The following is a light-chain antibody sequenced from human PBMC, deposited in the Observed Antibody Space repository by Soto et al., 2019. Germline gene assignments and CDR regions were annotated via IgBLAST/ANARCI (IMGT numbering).Light chain of an antibody. CDR1: QTMSNY. Sequence: DIHMTQSPSSLSASVGDRVTITCRASQTMSNYLNWYQQKPGKAPKVLIYVASTLQSGVPSRFSGSGSGTDFALTISSLQPEDVATYYCQQSYSAPYTFGQGTKLVI. CDR2: VAS. CDR3: QQSYSAPYT. J-gene: IGKJ2*01. V-gene: IGKV1-39*01.